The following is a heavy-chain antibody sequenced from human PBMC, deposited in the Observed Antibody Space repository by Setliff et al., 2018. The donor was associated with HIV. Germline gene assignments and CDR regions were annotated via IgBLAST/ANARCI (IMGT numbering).Heavy chain of an antibody. D-gene: IGHD6-25*01. CDR3: ARGDYSSGWYIDY. J-gene: IGHJ4*02. CDR1: GGSISSYY. Sequence: PSETLSLTCTVSGGSISSYYWSWIRQPAGKGLEWIGDINHSGRTNYNPSLKSRVTISVDTSKNQFSLRLTSVTAADTAVYYCARGDYSSGWYIDYWGQGALVTVSS. V-gene: IGHV4-34*01. CDR2: INHSGRT.